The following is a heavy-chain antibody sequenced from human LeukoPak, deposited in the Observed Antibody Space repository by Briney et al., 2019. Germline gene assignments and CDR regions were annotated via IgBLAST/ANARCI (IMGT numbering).Heavy chain of an antibody. CDR3: ARQGDGGYSYGNFDS. CDR2: IYYSGAT. D-gene: IGHD3-10*01. J-gene: IGHJ4*02. Sequence: PSETLFLTCTVSGGSISSSGYYWGWIRQPPGKGLEWIGSIYYSGATYYSPSLKSRVTISLDTSENQFSLKLNSVTAADTAVYYCARQGDGGYSYGNFDSWGQGTLVTVSS. V-gene: IGHV4-39*01. CDR1: GGSISSSGYY.